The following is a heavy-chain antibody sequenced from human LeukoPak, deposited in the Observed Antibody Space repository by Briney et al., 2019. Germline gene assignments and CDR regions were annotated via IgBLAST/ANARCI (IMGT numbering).Heavy chain of an antibody. Sequence: PGGSLRLSCAASGFIFSSHAMHWVRQAPGKGLEWVAVISYAGDDGSNIYYADSVKGRFTISRDNSKNTLFLQMNSLRAEDTAVYYCAKGLYNSGQRGYFDYWGQGTLVTVSS. CDR2: ISYAGDDGSNI. CDR3: AKGLYNSGQRGYFDY. J-gene: IGHJ4*02. D-gene: IGHD6-19*01. CDR1: GFIFSSHA. V-gene: IGHV3-30*18.